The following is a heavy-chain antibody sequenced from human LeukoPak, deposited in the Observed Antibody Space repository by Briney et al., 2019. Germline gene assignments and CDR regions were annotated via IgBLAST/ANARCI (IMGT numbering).Heavy chain of an antibody. CDR3: ARDLGAKMATTHFDY. CDR1: GFTFNRYW. V-gene: IGHV3-7*01. Sequence: GGSLRLSCAASGFTFNRYWMSWVRQAPGKELQWVANIKQDGSAKYYVDSVKGRFTISRDNAKNSLYLQMNSLRAEDTAVYYCARDLGAKMATTHFDYWGQGTLVTVSS. J-gene: IGHJ4*02. D-gene: IGHD5-24*01. CDR2: IKQDGSAK.